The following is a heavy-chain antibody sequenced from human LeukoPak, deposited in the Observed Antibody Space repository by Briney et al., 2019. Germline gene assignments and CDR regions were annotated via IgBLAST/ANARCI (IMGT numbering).Heavy chain of an antibody. V-gene: IGHV4-34*01. CDR3: ARGVVVVAARCYFDY. Sequence: SETLSLTCAVYGGSFSGYYWSWIRQPPGKGLEWIGEINHSESTNYNPSLKSRVTISVDTSKNQFSLKLSSVTAADTAVYYCARGVVVVAARCYFDYWGQGTLVTVSS. CDR2: INHSEST. D-gene: IGHD2-15*01. CDR1: GGSFSGYY. J-gene: IGHJ4*02.